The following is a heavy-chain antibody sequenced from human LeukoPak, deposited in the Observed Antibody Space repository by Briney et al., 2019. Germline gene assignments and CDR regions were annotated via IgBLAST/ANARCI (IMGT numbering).Heavy chain of an antibody. CDR3: TTDVYDILTGFDY. V-gene: IGHV3-15*01. CDR1: GFTFSNAW. Sequence: PGGSLRLSCAASGFTFSNAWMSWVRQAPGKGLEWVGRVKSKTDGGTTDYAAPVKARFTISRDDSKNTLFLQMNSLKTEDTAVYYCTTDVYDILTGFDYWGQGTLVTVS. D-gene: IGHD3-9*01. J-gene: IGHJ4*02. CDR2: VKSKTDGGTT.